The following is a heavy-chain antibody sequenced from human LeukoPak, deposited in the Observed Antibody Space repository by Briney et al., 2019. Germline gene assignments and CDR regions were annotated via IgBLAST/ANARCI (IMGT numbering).Heavy chain of an antibody. J-gene: IGHJ4*02. CDR3: ARDLDYDFWSGSY. V-gene: IGHV3-21*01. D-gene: IGHD3-3*01. CDR1: GFTFSSYS. Sequence: PGGSLRLSCATSGFTFSSYSMNWVRQAPGKGLEWVSSISSSSSYIYYADSVKGRFTISRDNAKNSLYLQMNSLRAEDTAVYYCARDLDYDFWSGSYWGQGTLVTVSS. CDR2: ISSSSSYI.